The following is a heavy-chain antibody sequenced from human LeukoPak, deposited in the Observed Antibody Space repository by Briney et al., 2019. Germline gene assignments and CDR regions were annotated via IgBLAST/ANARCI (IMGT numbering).Heavy chain of an antibody. Sequence: GGSLRLSCAASGFTFSSYGMHWVRQAPGKGLEWVAVISYDGSNKYYADSVKGRFTISRDNSKNTLYLQMNSLRAEDTAVYYCAKERRFLEWLLPYYYYGMDVWGQGTTVTVSS. J-gene: IGHJ6*02. D-gene: IGHD3-3*01. CDR1: GFTFSSYG. CDR2: ISYDGSNK. CDR3: AKERRFLEWLLPYYYYGMDV. V-gene: IGHV3-30*18.